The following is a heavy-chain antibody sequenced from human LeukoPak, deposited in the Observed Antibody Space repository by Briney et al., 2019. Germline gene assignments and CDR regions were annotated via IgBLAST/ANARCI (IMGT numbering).Heavy chain of an antibody. Sequence: PGGSLRLSCAASGFTFSSYGMHWVRQAPGKGLEWVAVISYDGSNKYYADSVKGRFTISRDNSKNTLYLQMNSLRAEDTAVYYCAKDLARSAAIDYWGQGTLVTVSS. V-gene: IGHV3-30*18. CDR3: AKDLARSAAIDY. J-gene: IGHJ4*02. CDR1: GFTFSSYG. D-gene: IGHD2-2*01. CDR2: ISYDGSNK.